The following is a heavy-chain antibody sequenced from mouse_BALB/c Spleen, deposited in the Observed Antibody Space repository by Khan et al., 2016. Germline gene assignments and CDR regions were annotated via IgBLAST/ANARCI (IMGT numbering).Heavy chain of an antibody. V-gene: IGHV3-2*02. CDR3: ARDMITTRYFDY. CDR1: GYSITSDYA. CDR2: ISYSGST. D-gene: IGHD2-4*01. Sequence: EVQLQESGPGLVKPSQSLSLTCTVTGYSITSDYAWNWIRQFPGNKLEWMGYISYSGSTSYNPSLKSRISITRDTSKNQFFLQLNSVTTEDTATYYCARDMITTRYFDYWGQGTTLTVSS. J-gene: IGHJ2*01.